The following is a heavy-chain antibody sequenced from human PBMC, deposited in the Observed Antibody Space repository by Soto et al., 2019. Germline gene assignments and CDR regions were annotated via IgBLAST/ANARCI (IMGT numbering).Heavy chain of an antibody. CDR2: IYWNDDK. J-gene: IGHJ5*02. CDR1: GFSLSTSGVG. D-gene: IGHD6-13*01. CDR3: AHTSYYAYSSSWYSGPRLGWFDP. Sequence: GSGPTLVNPTQTLTLTCTFSGFSLSTSGVGVGWIRQPPGKALEWLALIYWNDDKRYSPSLKSRLTITKDTSKNQVVLTMTNMDPVDTATYYCAHTSYYAYSSSWYSGPRLGWFDPWGQGTLVTVSS. V-gene: IGHV2-5*01.